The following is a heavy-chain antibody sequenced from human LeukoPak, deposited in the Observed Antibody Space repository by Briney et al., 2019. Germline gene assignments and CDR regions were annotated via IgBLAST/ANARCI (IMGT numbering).Heavy chain of an antibody. Sequence: SETLSLTCTVSGGSISSSSYYWGWIRQPPGKGLEWIGNINYSGNTYYNTSLKSRVTISVDTSKNQFSLKVNSVTAADTAMYYCARGPGYYGSGSIFDYWGQGTLVTVSS. CDR2: INYSGNT. J-gene: IGHJ4*02. CDR3: ARGPGYYGSGSIFDY. CDR1: GGSISSSSYY. V-gene: IGHV4-39*07. D-gene: IGHD3-10*01.